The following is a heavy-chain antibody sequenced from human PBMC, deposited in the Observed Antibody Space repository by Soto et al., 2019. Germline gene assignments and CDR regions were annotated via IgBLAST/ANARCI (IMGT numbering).Heavy chain of an antibody. CDR1: GGTFSSYT. J-gene: IGHJ3*02. D-gene: IGHD2-2*01. V-gene: IGHV1-69*08. CDR2: IIPMLGIA. Sequence: QVQLVQSGAEVKKPGSSVKVSCKASGGTFSSYTISWVRQAPGQGLEWMGRIIPMLGIANYAQKFQGRVTITADKSTSTAYMELSSLRSEDTAVYYCARDQLLEAFDIWGQGTMVTVSS. CDR3: ARDQLLEAFDI.